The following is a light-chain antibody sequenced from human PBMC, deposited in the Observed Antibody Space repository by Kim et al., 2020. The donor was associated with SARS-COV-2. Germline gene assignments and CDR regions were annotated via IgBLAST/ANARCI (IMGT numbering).Light chain of an antibody. V-gene: IGLV3-19*01. Sequence: VALGQTVRITCQGDSLRSYYANWYQQKPGQAPVLVVYDKNNRPSGIPDRFSGSSSGNTASLTITGAQAEDEADYYCNSRDSNDNVVFGGGTQLTVL. CDR2: DKN. CDR1: SLRSYY. CDR3: NSRDSNDNVV. J-gene: IGLJ2*01.